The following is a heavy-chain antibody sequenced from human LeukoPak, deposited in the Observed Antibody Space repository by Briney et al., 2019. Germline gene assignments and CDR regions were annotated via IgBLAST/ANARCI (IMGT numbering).Heavy chain of an antibody. Sequence: PGGSLRLSXAASGFTFSSYAMSWVRQAPGKGLEWVANIKQDGSEKYYVDSVKGRFTISRDNAKNSLYLQMNSLRAEDTAVYYCARVIAYYYDRGSSYFDYWGQGTLVTVSS. V-gene: IGHV3-7*01. J-gene: IGHJ4*02. CDR1: GFTFSSYA. D-gene: IGHD3-22*01. CDR2: IKQDGSEK. CDR3: ARVIAYYYDRGSSYFDY.